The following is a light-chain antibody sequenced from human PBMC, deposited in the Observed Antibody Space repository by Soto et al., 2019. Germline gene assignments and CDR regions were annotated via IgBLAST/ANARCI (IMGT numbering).Light chain of an antibody. CDR1: QSLRTW. J-gene: IGKJ1*01. Sequence: DIRVTQSAAALSASVGDRVTITCRAGQSLRTWLAWYQQKPGRAPKLLIYDASSLESGVPSRFSGSGSGTEFTLTISSLQPDDFAPYYSQHSKSYPEAFGQGTKL. V-gene: IGKV1-5*01. CDR2: DAS. CDR3: QHSKSYPEA.